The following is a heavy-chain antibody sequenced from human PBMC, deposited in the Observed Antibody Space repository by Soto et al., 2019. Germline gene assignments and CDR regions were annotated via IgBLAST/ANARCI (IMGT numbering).Heavy chain of an antibody. CDR1: GFTFSSYS. J-gene: IGHJ6*02. Sequence: PGGSLRLSCAASGFTFSSYSMNWVRQAPGKGLEWVSSISSSSSYIYYADSVRGRFTISRDNAKNSLYLQMNSLRAEDTAVYCCARDLSHDSSGYYYYYGMDVWGQGTTVTVSS. D-gene: IGHD3-22*01. V-gene: IGHV3-21*01. CDR3: ARDLSHDSSGYYYYYGMDV. CDR2: ISSSSSYI.